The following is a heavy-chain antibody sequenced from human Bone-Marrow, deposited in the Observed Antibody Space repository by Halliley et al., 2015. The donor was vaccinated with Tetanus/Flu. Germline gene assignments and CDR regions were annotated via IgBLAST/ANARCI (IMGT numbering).Heavy chain of an antibody. V-gene: IGHV2-5*01. CDR1: SFSLDTVGVG. CDR2: IYWNDNK. Sequence: LVKPTQTLTLTCTFSSFSLDTVGVGVGWVRQPPGKALEWLALIYWNDNKRYSPSLGTRLNITKDASKNQVVLTMTDMDPLDTGTYYCAHKAASTMTWFGPWGQGTLVTVSS. CDR3: AHKAASTMTWFGP. D-gene: IGHD3-3*01. J-gene: IGHJ5*02.